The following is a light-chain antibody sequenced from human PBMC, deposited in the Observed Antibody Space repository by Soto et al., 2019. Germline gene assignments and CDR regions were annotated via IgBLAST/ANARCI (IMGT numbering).Light chain of an antibody. CDR2: DAS. CDR3: QQYNSWPT. Sequence: EIVLTQSPATLSLSPGERATLSCRASQSVSSYLAWYQQKPGQAPRLLIYDASNRATGIPARFSGSGSGTDFTLTISSLEPEDFAVYYCQQYNSWPTFGGGTKVEIK. V-gene: IGKV3-11*01. J-gene: IGKJ4*01. CDR1: QSVSSY.